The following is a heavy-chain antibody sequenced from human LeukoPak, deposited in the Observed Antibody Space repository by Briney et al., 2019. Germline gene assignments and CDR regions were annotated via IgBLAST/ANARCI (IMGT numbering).Heavy chain of an antibody. D-gene: IGHD3-10*01. J-gene: IGHJ4*02. V-gene: IGHV3-23*01. CDR1: GFTFSDYG. CDR2: ISGSGIST. CDR3: ANIGMVRGVIRYYFDY. Sequence: GGSLRLSCAAAGFTFSDYGMNWVRQAPGKGLEWVSGISGSGISTYYADSVKGRFTIARDNCKNTLYLQMNSLRAEDTAVYYCANIGMVRGVIRYYFDYWGQGTLVTVSS.